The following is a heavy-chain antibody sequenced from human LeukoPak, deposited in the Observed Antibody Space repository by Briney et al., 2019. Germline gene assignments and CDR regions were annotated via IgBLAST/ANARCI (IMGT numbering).Heavy chain of an antibody. D-gene: IGHD5-18*01. CDR3: AREIGPRQLHLWGSAFDY. CDR1: GYTFTNYY. V-gene: IGHV1-46*01. J-gene: IGHJ4*02. Sequence: ASVKVSCKASGYTFTNYYMHWVRQAPGQGLEWMGIINPSGGGTSYAQKFQGRLTMTRDTSTTTVYMELSSLRSEDTAMYYCAREIGPRQLHLWGSAFDYWGQGTLVTVSS. CDR2: INPSGGGT.